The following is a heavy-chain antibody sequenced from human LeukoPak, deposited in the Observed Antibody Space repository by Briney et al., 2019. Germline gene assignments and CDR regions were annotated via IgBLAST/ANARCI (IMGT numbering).Heavy chain of an antibody. CDR3: ARATQGYFDY. J-gene: IGHJ4*02. V-gene: IGHV3-7*04. CDR2: IKQDGREK. Sequence: GGSLRLSCAASGFNFNSCRMSWVRQAPGKGLEWVAHIKQDGREKHYVDSVKGRFTISRDNAKNSLYLEMNSLRVEGTAVYYCARATQGYFDYWGQGALVTVSS. CDR1: GFNFNSCR.